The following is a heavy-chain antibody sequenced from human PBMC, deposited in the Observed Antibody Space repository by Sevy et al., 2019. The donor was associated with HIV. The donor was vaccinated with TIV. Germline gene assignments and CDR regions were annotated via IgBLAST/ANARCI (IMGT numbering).Heavy chain of an antibody. CDR2: ITNSGTTK. CDR1: GITFSDHY. Sequence: GGSLRLSCAASGITFSDHYMSWIRQAPGKGLEWVAYITNSGTTKYYADSLKGRFTISRDNARNSLYLQMNSLTADDAAVYYCVRDSPYTSDDHWYFGIDVWGQGTTVTVSS. CDR3: VRDSPYTSDDHWYFGIDV. J-gene: IGHJ6*02. V-gene: IGHV3-11*01. D-gene: IGHD3-22*01.